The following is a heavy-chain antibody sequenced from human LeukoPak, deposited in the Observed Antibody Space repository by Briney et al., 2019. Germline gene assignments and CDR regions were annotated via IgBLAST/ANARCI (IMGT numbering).Heavy chain of an antibody. Sequence: PGESLKISCKGSGYSFTSYWIGWVRQMPGKGLEWMGIIYPGDSDTRYSPSFQGQVTISADKSISTAYLQWSSLKASDTAMYYCARHGPGKWEPFGAFDIWGQGTMVTVSS. J-gene: IGHJ3*02. CDR3: ARHGPGKWEPFGAFDI. V-gene: IGHV5-51*01. CDR2: IYPGDSDT. D-gene: IGHD1-26*01. CDR1: GYSFTSYW.